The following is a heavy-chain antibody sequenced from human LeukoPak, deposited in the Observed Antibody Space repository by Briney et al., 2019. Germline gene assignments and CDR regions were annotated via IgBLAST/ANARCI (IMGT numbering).Heavy chain of an antibody. Sequence: PGGSLRLSCSASGFIFSSYAMNWVRQAPGKGLEDVSAISSNGGSTYYADSVKGRFTISRDNSKNTLYLQMSSLRADDTAVYYCVKGKGIAVTSLDYWGQGTLVTVSS. J-gene: IGHJ4*02. CDR2: ISSNGGST. CDR3: VKGKGIAVTSLDY. CDR1: GFIFSSYA. V-gene: IGHV3-64D*06. D-gene: IGHD6-19*01.